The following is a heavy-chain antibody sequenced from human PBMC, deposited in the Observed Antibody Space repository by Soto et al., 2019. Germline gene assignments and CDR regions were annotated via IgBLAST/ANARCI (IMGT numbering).Heavy chain of an antibody. CDR3: PRRMVVVTALDY. J-gene: IGHJ4*02. CDR1: GYTFTSYA. D-gene: IGHD2-21*02. V-gene: IGHV1-3*05. Sequence: QVQLVQSGAEEKKPGASVKVSCKASGYTFTSYAMHWVRQAPGQRLEWMGWINAGNGNTKYSQKFQGRVTITRDTSATAAFIERRSLRPEGTAVYYWPRRMVVVTALDYWGQGTLGTVS. CDR2: INAGNGNT.